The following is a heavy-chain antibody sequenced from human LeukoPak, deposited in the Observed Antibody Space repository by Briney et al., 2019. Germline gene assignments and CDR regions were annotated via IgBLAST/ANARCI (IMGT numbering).Heavy chain of an antibody. D-gene: IGHD2-15*01. CDR3: VKIGLLDCSGGSCYLGYFDY. Sequence: GGSLRLSCAASGFTFSSYWMNWVRQAPGEGLEWVALMSYDGSNKYYADSVKGRFTISRDNSKNTLYLQMNSLRAEDTAVYYCVKIGLLDCSGGSCYLGYFDYWGQGTLVTVSS. V-gene: IGHV3-30*18. J-gene: IGHJ4*02. CDR2: MSYDGSNK. CDR1: GFTFSSYW.